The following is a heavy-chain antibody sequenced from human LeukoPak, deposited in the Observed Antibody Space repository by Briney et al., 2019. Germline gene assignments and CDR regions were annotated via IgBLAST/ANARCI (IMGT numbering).Heavy chain of an antibody. Sequence: ASVKVSCKASGYTFTGYYVHWVRQAPGQGLEWMGWINTNSGATNYAREFQGRVTMTRDTSISTAYMELSSLRSEDTAVYYCARGVGYNYGLYYQYGMDVWGQGTTVTVSS. J-gene: IGHJ6*02. D-gene: IGHD5-18*01. V-gene: IGHV1-2*02. CDR2: INTNSGAT. CDR3: ARGVGYNYGLYYQYGMDV. CDR1: GYTFTGYY.